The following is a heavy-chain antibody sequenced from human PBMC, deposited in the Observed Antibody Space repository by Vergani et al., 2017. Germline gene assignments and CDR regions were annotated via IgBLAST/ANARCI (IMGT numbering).Heavy chain of an antibody. CDR3: ARDSSFYYDFWSGYRGAFDI. D-gene: IGHD3-3*01. CDR2: IYYSGST. J-gene: IGHJ3*02. V-gene: IGHV4-59*01. CDR1: GGSISSYY. Sequence: QVQLQESGPGLVKPSETLSLTCTVSGGSISSYYWSWIRQPPGKGLEWIGYIYYSGSTNYNPSLKSRVTISVDTSKNHFSLKLSSVTAADTAVYYCARDSSFYYDFWSGYRGAFDIWGQGTMVTVSS.